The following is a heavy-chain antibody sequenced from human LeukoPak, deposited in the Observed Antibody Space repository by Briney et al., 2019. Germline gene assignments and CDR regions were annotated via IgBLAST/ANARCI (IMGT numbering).Heavy chain of an antibody. Sequence: GASVNVSCKASAYTFTAYYIHWVRQAPGQGPEWMGWINPNSGGTKYAQNFQGRVTMTRDTSITTACMELSRLTSDDTAMYYCARDAGSSGILSHWGQGTLVTVSS. J-gene: IGHJ4*02. V-gene: IGHV1-2*02. CDR2: INPNSGGT. D-gene: IGHD3-10*01. CDR3: ARDAGSSGILSH. CDR1: AYTFTAYY.